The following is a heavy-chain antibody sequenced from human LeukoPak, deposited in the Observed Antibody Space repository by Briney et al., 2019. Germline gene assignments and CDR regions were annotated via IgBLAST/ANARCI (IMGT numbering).Heavy chain of an antibody. CDR1: GGSISSGSYY. Sequence: SQTLSLTCTVSGGSISSGSYYWSWIRQPAGKGLEWIGRIYTSGSTSYNPSLKSRVTISVDTSKNQFSLKLSSVTAADTAVYYCARESPRYYYYMDVWGKGTTVTVSS. J-gene: IGHJ6*03. CDR3: ARESPRYYYYMDV. V-gene: IGHV4-61*02. CDR2: IYTSGST.